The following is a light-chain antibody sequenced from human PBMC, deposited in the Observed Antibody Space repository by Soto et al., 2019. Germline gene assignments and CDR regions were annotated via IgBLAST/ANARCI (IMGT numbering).Light chain of an antibody. Sequence: DIVMTQSPDSLAVSLGERATINCKSSQSVLYSSNNKTYLAWYQQKPGQPPKLLIYWASTRESGVPDRFSGSGSGTDFTLTISSLQAEDVAVYYCQQYYSPPPAFGGGTKVEIK. CDR2: WAS. V-gene: IGKV4-1*01. CDR3: QQYYSPPPA. J-gene: IGKJ4*01. CDR1: QSVLYSSNNKTY.